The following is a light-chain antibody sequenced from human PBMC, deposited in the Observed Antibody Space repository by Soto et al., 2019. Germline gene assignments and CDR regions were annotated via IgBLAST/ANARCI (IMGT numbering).Light chain of an antibody. CDR3: QQRSDWPS. CDR2: DAS. J-gene: IGKJ5*01. Sequence: EIVMTQSPATLSVSPGERATLSCMASQSVSSSRLAWYRQKPGQAPRLLIYDASYRATGIPARFSGSGSGTDFTLTISSLEPEDFAVYYCQQRSDWPSFGQGTRLEIK. V-gene: IGKV3-11*01. CDR1: QSVSSS.